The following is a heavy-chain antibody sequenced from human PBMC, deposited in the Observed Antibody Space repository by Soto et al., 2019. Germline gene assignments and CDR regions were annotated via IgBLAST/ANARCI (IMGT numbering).Heavy chain of an antibody. J-gene: IGHJ6*02. CDR3: AREGVAPYYYYGMDV. V-gene: IGHV1-18*01. CDR2: ISTYNGDT. D-gene: IGHD5-12*01. CDR1: GYTFTRSG. Sequence: QVQLVQSGAEVKKPGASVKVSCKASGYTFTRSGISWVRQAPGQGLEWMGWISTYNGDTNYAQTFQGRVTMTTDRSTSTVYMELRSLRSDDTAVYYCAREGVAPYYYYGMDVWGQGTPVPVSS.